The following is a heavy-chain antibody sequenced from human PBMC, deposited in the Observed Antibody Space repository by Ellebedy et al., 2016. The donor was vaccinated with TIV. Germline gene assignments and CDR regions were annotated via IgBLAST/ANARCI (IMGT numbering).Heavy chain of an antibody. CDR3: AKASRGGSYYYGLDV. V-gene: IGHV3-23*01. Sequence: GESLKISCGAADFSFSTYDMTWVRPAPGKGLEWVSSISGSGDTTYYADSVKGRFTIPRDNSNHTLFLQMDSLKAEDTALYYCAKASRGGSYYYGLDVWGQGTRVTVSS. CDR2: ISGSGDTT. CDR1: DFSFSTYD. D-gene: IGHD3-10*01. J-gene: IGHJ6*02.